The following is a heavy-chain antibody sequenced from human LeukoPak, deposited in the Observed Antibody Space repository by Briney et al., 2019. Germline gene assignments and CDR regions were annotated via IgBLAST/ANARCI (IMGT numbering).Heavy chain of an antibody. CDR1: GGSISSYY. CDR3: ARVPRGLWSDYSIDY. D-gene: IGHD5-18*01. Sequence: PSETLSLTCTVSGGSISSYYWSWIRQPPGKGLEWLGYIYYSGSTKYNPSLKSRVTISVDTSKNRFSLRLSSVTAADTAVYYCARVPRGLWSDYSIDYWGQGTLVTVSS. CDR2: IYYSGST. J-gene: IGHJ4*02. V-gene: IGHV4-59*01.